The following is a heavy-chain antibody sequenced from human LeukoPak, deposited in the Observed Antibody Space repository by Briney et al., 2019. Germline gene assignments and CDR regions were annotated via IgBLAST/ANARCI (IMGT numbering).Heavy chain of an antibody. J-gene: IGHJ4*02. CDR1: GFTFSSYA. V-gene: IGHV3-23*01. CDR2: ISGSGGST. D-gene: IGHD6-19*01. Sequence: GGSLRLSCAASGFTFSSYAMSWVRQAPGKGLEWVSAISGSGGSTYYADSVKGRLTISRDNSKNTLYLQMNSLRAEDTAVYYCAKDREYSSGWAWGLWWGQETLVTVSS. CDR3: AKDREYSSGWAWGLW.